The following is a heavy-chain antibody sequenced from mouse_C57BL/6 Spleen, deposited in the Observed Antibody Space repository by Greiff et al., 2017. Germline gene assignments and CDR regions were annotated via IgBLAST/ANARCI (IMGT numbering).Heavy chain of an antibody. CDR3: ARYGYDGGFAY. J-gene: IGHJ3*01. D-gene: IGHD2-2*01. Sequence: QVQLQQPGAELVMPGASVKLSCKASGYTFTSYWVHWVKQRPGQGLEWIGEIDPSDSYTNYNQKFKGKSTLTVDKSSSTAYMQLSSLTSEDSAVYYCARYGYDGGFAYWGQGTLVTVSA. CDR1: GYTFTSYW. CDR2: IDPSDSYT. V-gene: IGHV1-69*01.